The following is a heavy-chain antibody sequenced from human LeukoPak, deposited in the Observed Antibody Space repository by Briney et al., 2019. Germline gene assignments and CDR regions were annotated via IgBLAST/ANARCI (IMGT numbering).Heavy chain of an antibody. CDR2: IYYSGST. CDR1: GGSISSGDYY. Sequence: SETLSLTCTVSGGSISSGDYYWSWIRQPPGKGLEWIGYIYYSGSTYYNPSLKSRVTISVDTSKNQFSLKLSSVTAADTAVYYCARQSSGSYYEAFDIWGQGTMVTVSS. CDR3: ARQSSGSYYEAFDI. J-gene: IGHJ3*02. V-gene: IGHV4-30-4*01. D-gene: IGHD1-26*01.